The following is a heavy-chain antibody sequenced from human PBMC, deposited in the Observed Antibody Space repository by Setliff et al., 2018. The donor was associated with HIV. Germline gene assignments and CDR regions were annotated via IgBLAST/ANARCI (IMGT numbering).Heavy chain of an antibody. J-gene: IGHJ4*01. V-gene: IGHV1-3*01. Sequence: GASVKVSCKASGYTFTTYSIHWVRQAPGQSLEWMGWISVGKGDTKSSQEFQGRITITRDTSANTAYMELNNLRSDDTAVYFCARGALLAVFDFDHWGHGTLVTVSS. CDR2: ISVGKGDT. CDR1: GYTFTTYS. D-gene: IGHD2-21*01. CDR3: ARGALLAVFDFDH.